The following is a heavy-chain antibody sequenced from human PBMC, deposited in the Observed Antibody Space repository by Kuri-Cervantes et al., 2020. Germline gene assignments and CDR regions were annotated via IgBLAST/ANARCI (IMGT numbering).Heavy chain of an antibody. J-gene: IGHJ6*03. CDR2: IYYSGST. V-gene: IGHV4-39*01. CDR1: GGSFSGYY. Sequence: SETLSLTCAVYGGSFSGYYWGWIRQPPGKGLEWIGSIYYSGSTYYNPSLKNRVTISVDTSKNQFSLKLSSVTAADTAVYYCATQYNEGYSYGSYYYYYYYMDVWGKGTTVTVSS. D-gene: IGHD5-18*01. CDR3: ATQYNEGYSYGSYYYYYYYMDV.